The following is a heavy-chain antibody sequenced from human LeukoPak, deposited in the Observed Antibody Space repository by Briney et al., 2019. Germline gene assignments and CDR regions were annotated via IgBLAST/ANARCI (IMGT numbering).Heavy chain of an antibody. D-gene: IGHD3-10*01. CDR1: GFTFSDYY. CDR3: ASHYGSGSYYRRDPRFDY. V-gene: IGHV3-11*01. CDR2: ISSSGSTI. J-gene: IGHJ4*02. Sequence: PGGSLRLSCAAPGFTFSDYYMSWIRQAPGKGLEWVSYISSSGSTIYYADSVKGRFTISRGNAKNSLYLQMNSLRAEDTAVYCCASHYGSGSYYRRDPRFDYWGQGTLVTVSS.